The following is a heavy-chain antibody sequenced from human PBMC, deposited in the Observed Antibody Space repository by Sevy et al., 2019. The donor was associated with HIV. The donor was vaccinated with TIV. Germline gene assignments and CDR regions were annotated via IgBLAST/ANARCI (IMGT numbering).Heavy chain of an antibody. Sequence: GGSLRLSCAASGFTFSNAWMSWVRQAPGKGLEWVGRIKSKTDGGTTDYAAPVKGRFTISRDDSKSTLYLQMNSLKTEDTAVYYCTTGDIVGATTEYYYYYYGMDVWGQGTTVTVSS. CDR2: IKSKTDGGTT. CDR1: GFTFSNAW. D-gene: IGHD1-26*01. CDR3: TTGDIVGATTEYYYYYYGMDV. V-gene: IGHV3-15*01. J-gene: IGHJ6*02.